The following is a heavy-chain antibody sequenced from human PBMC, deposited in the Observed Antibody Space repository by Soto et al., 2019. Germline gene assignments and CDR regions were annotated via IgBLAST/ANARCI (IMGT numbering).Heavy chain of an antibody. CDR1: GGSISSGGYY. Sequence: QVQLQESGPGLVKPSQTLSLTCTVSGGSISSGGYYWSWIRQHPGKGLEWIGYIYYSGSTYYNPSLKSRVTISVDTSKNQFSLKLSSVTAADTAVYYCARGPAGDIVVVVAAIGDWGQGTLVTVSS. D-gene: IGHD2-15*01. CDR2: IYYSGST. V-gene: IGHV4-31*03. CDR3: ARGPAGDIVVVVAAIGD. J-gene: IGHJ4*02.